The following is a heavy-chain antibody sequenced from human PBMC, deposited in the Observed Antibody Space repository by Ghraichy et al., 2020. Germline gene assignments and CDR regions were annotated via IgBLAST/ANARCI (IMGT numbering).Heavy chain of an antibody. Sequence: SETLSLTCTVSGGSISSSNYYWGWIRQPPGKGLEWIGSICYNGSTYYNPSLKSRLTISVDTSKNQFSLKLRSVTAADTAVYYCARHPAYYDYYYGMDVWGQGTTVTVSS. D-gene: IGHD2-2*01. CDR1: GGSISSSNYY. J-gene: IGHJ6*02. CDR2: ICYNGST. V-gene: IGHV4-39*01. CDR3: ARHPAYYDYYYGMDV.